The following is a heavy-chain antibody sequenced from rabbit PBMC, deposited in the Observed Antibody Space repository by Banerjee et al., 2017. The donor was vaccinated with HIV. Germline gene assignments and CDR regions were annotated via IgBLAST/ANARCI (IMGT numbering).Heavy chain of an antibody. CDR2: AYAGSSDST. D-gene: IGHD8-1*01. V-gene: IGHV1S45*01. J-gene: IGHJ6*01. CDR3: ARDAGTSFSTYGMDL. Sequence: QQQLEESGGDLVKPEGSLTLTCTASGFSFSSSYWVCWVRQAPGKGLEWVACAYAGSSDSTYSATWAKGRFTISKTSSTTVTLQMTSLTAADTATYFCARDAGTSFSTYGMDLWGQGTLVTVS. CDR1: GFSFSSSYW.